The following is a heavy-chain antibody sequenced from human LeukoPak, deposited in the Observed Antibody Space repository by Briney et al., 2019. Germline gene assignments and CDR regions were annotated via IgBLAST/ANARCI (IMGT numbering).Heavy chain of an antibody. V-gene: IGHV3-23*01. J-gene: IGHJ5*02. CDR1: GFIFNNYG. Sequence: PGGSLRLSCAASGFIFNNYGLIWVRQAPGKGLEWVSAISNDGGGTNYADFVRGRFTISRDNSKNTLFLQMNSLRAEDTALYYCAKGGSGYFADLWGQGTLVTVSS. CDR3: AKGGSGYFADL. CDR2: ISNDGGGT. D-gene: IGHD3-22*01.